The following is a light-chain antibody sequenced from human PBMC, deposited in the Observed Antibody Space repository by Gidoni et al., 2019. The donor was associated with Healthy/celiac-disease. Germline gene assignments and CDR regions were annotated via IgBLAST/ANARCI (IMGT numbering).Light chain of an antibody. J-gene: IGKJ1*01. CDR2: KAS. CDR1: QSISSW. CDR3: QQYNSYWT. V-gene: IGKV1-5*03. Sequence: DLQMPQSPSTLSASVGDRVTITCRASQSISSWLAWYQQKPGKAPKLLIYKASSLESGVPSRCSGTGSGTEFTLTISSLQPDDFATYYCQQYNSYWTFGQGTKVEIK.